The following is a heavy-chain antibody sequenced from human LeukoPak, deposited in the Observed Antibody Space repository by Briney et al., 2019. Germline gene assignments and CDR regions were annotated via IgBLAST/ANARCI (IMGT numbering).Heavy chain of an antibody. CDR3: AREGASIAVAGSWFDP. V-gene: IGHV1-2*02. J-gene: IGHJ5*02. Sequence: ASVKVSCKASGYTFTGYYMHWVRQAPGQGLEWMGWINPNSGGTNYAQKFQGRVTMTRGTSISTAYMELSRLRSDDTAVYYCAREGASIAVAGSWFDPWGQGTLVTVSS. D-gene: IGHD6-19*01. CDR1: GYTFTGYY. CDR2: INPNSGGT.